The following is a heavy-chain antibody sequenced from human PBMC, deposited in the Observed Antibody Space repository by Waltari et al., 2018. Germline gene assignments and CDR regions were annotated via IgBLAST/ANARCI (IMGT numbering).Heavy chain of an antibody. Sequence: MHGGRQAPGQGLEWMGWINPNSGGTNYSQHFQGRGTMTKDTSVSTAYMELSWLISDDTAVYYCARETAGATAWFDPWGQGTLVTVSS. D-gene: IGHD1-26*01. CDR3: ARETAGATAWFDP. CDR2: INPNSGGT. V-gene: IGHV1-2*02. J-gene: IGHJ5*02.